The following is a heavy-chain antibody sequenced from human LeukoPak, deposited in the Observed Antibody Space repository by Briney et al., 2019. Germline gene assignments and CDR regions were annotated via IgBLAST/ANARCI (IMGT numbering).Heavy chain of an antibody. J-gene: IGHJ6*02. CDR2: IRQDGSDK. V-gene: IGHV3-7*01. CDR1: GFTFSSYW. CDR3: ARDYYGSGRTHGMDV. D-gene: IGHD3-10*01. Sequence: GGSLRLSCAASGFTFSSYWMSWVRQVPGKGLEWVANIRQDGSDKYYVDSVKGRFTISRDNAKNPLYLQMNSLRVEDTAVYYCARDYYGSGRTHGMDVWGQGTTVTVSS.